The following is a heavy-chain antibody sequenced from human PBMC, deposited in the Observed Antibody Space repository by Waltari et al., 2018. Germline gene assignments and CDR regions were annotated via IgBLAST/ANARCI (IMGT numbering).Heavy chain of an antibody. J-gene: IGHJ4*02. CDR1: GYTFSDFY. V-gene: IGHV1-46*04. Sequence: QVQLVQSGAEVKKPGASVKVSCKASGYTFSDFYIHWVRQAPGQGLEWMGTVNPKGGSTTYAQKLPDRVTMTSATSTSTVYMELSSLRSEDTAVYYCARAGSTLIWGVAEWGQGTLVTVSS. CDR3: ARAGSTLIWGVAE. CDR2: VNPKGGST. D-gene: IGHD3-16*01.